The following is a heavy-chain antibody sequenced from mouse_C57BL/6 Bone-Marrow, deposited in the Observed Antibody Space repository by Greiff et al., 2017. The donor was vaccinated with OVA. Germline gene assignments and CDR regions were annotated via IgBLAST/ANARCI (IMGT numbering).Heavy chain of an antibody. CDR2: IYHRSGNT. V-gene: IGHV1-81*01. J-gene: IGHJ3*01. CDR3: EGGGGGCAF. CDR1: GYTFTSYG. Sequence: VQLQQSGAELARPGASVKLSCKASGYTFTSYGISWVKQRTGQGLEWIGEIYHRSGNTYYNEKFKGKSTLTSDKSTSTAYMELSSLLSEDSAVYFCEGGGGGCAFWGRGTLVTVSA.